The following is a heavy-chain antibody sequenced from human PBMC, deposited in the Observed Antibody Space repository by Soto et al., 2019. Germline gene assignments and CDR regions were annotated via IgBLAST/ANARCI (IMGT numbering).Heavy chain of an antibody. CDR1: GFTFRSYC. D-gene: IGHD1-7*01. V-gene: IGHV3-7*04. CDR2: IKEDGGEK. Sequence: EVQLVESGGGLVQPGGSLRLSCEASGFTFRSYCMTWVRQAPGRGLEWVANIKEDGGEKYNVDSVKGRFTISRDNAKSSLSLQMDSLRAEDTAIYYCARVPSKRYLWSYGVGGKYYYYYMDVWGKGTTVTVSS. J-gene: IGHJ6*03. CDR3: ARVPSKRYLWSYGVGGKYYYYYMDV.